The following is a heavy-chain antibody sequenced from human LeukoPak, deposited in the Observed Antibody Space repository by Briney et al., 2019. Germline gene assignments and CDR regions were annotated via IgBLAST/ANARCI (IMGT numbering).Heavy chain of an antibody. J-gene: IGHJ4*02. CDR3: ARTVEMATSPDY. Sequence: GGSLRLSCAASGFTFNNYWMSWVRQAPGKGLEWVAIIKQHGNEKHYADSVKGRFTISRDNAKNSLYLQMNSLRAEDTAVYYRARTVEMATSPDYWGQGTLVTVSS. V-gene: IGHV3-7*01. CDR2: IKQHGNEK. D-gene: IGHD5-24*01. CDR1: GFTFNNYW.